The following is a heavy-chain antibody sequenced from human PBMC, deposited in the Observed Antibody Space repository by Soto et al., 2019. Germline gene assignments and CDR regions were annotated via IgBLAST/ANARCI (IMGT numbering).Heavy chain of an antibody. J-gene: IGHJ6*02. D-gene: IGHD3-16*01. V-gene: IGHV1-18*01. CDR2: ISPYTGNT. CDR1: SYIFVNSG. Sequence: QVQLVQYGDEVKKPGASVKVSCRASSYIFVNSGIAWVRQAPGQGVEWMGWISPYTGNTHSATKIQGRLTMTTDTSTSTAYMDLGSLTSDDTAVYYCVMVDNYVTPTPQDVWGQGTTVTVSS. CDR3: VMVDNYVTPTPQDV.